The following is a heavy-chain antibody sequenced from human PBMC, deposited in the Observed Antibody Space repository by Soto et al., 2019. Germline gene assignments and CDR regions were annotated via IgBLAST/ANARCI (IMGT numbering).Heavy chain of an antibody. CDR1: GGSISSYY. J-gene: IGHJ5*02. Sequence: PSETLSLTCTVSGGSISSYYWSWIRQPPGKGLEWIGYIYYSGSTNYNPSLKSRVTISVDTSKNQFSLKLSSVTAADTAVYYCARTESIRFPTGGYDPWGQGTLVTVSS. CDR2: IYYSGST. CDR3: ARTESIRFPTGGYDP. D-gene: IGHD2-21*01. V-gene: IGHV4-59*01.